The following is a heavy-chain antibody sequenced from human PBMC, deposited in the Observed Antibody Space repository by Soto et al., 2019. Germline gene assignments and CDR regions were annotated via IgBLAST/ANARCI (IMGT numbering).Heavy chain of an antibody. CDR1: GFTFSNYG. CDR3: ATLYSGNSRDY. D-gene: IGHD1-26*01. V-gene: IGHV3-30*03. Sequence: QVQLVESGGGVVQPGRSLRLSCVASGFTFSNYGMHWVRQAPGKGLEWVAVISYDGSYKYYADSVKGRFTISRDNSKNTLSLQMNSLRPEDTAVYYSATLYSGNSRDYWGQGTLVTVSS. J-gene: IGHJ4*02. CDR2: ISYDGSYK.